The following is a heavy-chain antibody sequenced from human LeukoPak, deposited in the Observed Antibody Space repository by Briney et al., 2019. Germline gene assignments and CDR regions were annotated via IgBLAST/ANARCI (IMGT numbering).Heavy chain of an antibody. J-gene: IGHJ4*02. Sequence: SETLSLTCTVSGGSISSYYWNWIRQPPGKGLEWIGYIYYCGSTNYNPSLKSRVTISVDTSKNQFSLNLRSVTAADTAVYYCARDPWPGYYFDYWGQGTLVTVSS. D-gene: IGHD5-12*01. CDR3: ARDPWPGYYFDY. V-gene: IGHV4-59*01. CDR2: IYYCGST. CDR1: GGSISSYY.